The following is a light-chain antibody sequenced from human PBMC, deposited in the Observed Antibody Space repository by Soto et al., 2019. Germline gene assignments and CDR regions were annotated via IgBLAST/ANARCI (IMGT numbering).Light chain of an antibody. Sequence: IQKTLYHSTLSASVGDRFTITCRASQSISSWLAWYQQKPGKAPKLLIYDASSLESGVPSRFSGSGSVTEFTLTISSLQPDEFATYYGIPYNSYSTFGQGTKVDIK. CDR1: QSISSW. CDR3: IPYNSYST. CDR2: DAS. J-gene: IGKJ1*01. V-gene: IGKV1-5*01.